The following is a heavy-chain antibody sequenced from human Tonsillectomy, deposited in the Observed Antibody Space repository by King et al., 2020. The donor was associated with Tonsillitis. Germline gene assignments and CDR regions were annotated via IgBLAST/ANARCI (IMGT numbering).Heavy chain of an antibody. D-gene: IGHD1/OR15-1a*01. Sequence: QLVQSGAEVKKTGESLKLSCKGSGYNFTNYWIGWLRQIPGKGLELMGIIYPCDSYSRYNPFFHCQVTILADHSIRTAYLQSNSQKASDIALYFFSRLGEWLEQEDYFDYWGQGTLVTVSS. V-gene: IGHV5-51*01. CDR3: SRLGEWLEQEDYFDY. CDR1: GYNFTNYW. J-gene: IGHJ4*02. CDR2: IYPCDSYS.